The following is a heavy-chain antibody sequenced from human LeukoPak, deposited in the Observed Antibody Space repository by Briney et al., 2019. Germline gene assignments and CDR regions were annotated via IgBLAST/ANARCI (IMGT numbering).Heavy chain of an antibody. D-gene: IGHD1-26*01. CDR3: ARDQPDEYSGSYRAEYFQH. Sequence: ASVKVSCKASGYTFTGYYMHWVRQAPGQGLEWMGWINPNSGGTNYAQKFQGRVTMTRDTSISTAYMELSRLRSDDTAVYYCARDQPDEYSGSYRAEYFQHWGQGTLVTVSS. CDR1: GYTFTGYY. J-gene: IGHJ1*01. CDR2: INPNSGGT. V-gene: IGHV1-2*02.